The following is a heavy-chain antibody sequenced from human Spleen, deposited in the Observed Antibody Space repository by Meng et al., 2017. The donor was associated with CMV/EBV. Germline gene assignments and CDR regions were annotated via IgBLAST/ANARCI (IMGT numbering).Heavy chain of an antibody. CDR1: GYTFTAYY. D-gene: IGHD1-26*01. CDR2: INPDSGGT. J-gene: IGHJ5*02. V-gene: IGHV1-2*02. Sequence: ASVKVSCKASGYTFTAYYIHWVRQAPGQGLEWMGWINPDSGGTTYAQTFQGRVTMTRDTSINTAYMELSRLRSDDTAVYYFARGGGSHYKEYNWFDPWGQGTLVTVSS. CDR3: ARGGGSHYKEYNWFDP.